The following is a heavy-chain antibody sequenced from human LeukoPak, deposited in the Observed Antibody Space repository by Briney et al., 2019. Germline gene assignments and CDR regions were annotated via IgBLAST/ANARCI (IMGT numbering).Heavy chain of an antibody. Sequence: PGGSLRLSCAASGFTFSTYSMDWVRQAPGKGLEWVSYISSSSSTIYYADSVKGRFTISRDNAKNSLYLQMNSLRAEDTAVYYCAKDRRNNWNAPDYWGQGTLVIVSS. CDR2: ISSSSSTI. J-gene: IGHJ4*02. CDR3: AKDRRNNWNAPDY. D-gene: IGHD1-20*01. V-gene: IGHV3-48*01. CDR1: GFTFSTYS.